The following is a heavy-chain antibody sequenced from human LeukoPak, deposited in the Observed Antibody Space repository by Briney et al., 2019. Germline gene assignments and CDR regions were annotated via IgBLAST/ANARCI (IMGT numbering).Heavy chain of an antibody. D-gene: IGHD1-1*01. CDR1: GFTFGDYA. CDR3: SRDWKQLSY. V-gene: IGHV3-49*03. Sequence: GGSLRLSCTTSGFTFGDYAMSWFRQASGKGLEWVGLIRNKAYSGTTEYAASVKGRFTISRDDSKSIAYLQMNSLKTEDTAVYYCSRDWKQLSYWGQGTLVTVSS. CDR2: IRNKAYSGTT. J-gene: IGHJ4*02.